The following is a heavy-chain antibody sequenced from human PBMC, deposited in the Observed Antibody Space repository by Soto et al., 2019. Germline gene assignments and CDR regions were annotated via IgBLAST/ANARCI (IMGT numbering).Heavy chain of an antibody. CDR3: ARRSRSGSSLLDI. Sequence: PSETLSLTCTVSGGSISSSSYYWGWIRQPPGKGLEWIGSIYYSGSTYYNPSLKSRVTISVDTSKNQFSLKLSSVTAADTAVYYCARRSRSGSSLLDIWGQGTMVTVSS. V-gene: IGHV4-39*01. D-gene: IGHD3-10*01. CDR1: GGSISSSSYY. CDR2: IYYSGST. J-gene: IGHJ3*02.